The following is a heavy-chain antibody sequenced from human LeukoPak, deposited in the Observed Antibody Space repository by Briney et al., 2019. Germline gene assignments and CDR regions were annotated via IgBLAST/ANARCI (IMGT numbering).Heavy chain of an antibody. J-gene: IGHJ6*03. CDR2: IYYTWNT. Sequence: SETLSLTCTVSGGSITSYYWSWLRQPPGLGLGWVAYIYYTWNTNYNHSLKSRVTISVDTSKNEFSLTMNSVTAAYAPVYFCSSTIFGMVPTERYYMDVWGKGTTVTVSS. CDR3: SSTIFGMVPTERYYMDV. D-gene: IGHD3-3*01. V-gene: IGHV4-59*08. CDR1: GGSITSYY.